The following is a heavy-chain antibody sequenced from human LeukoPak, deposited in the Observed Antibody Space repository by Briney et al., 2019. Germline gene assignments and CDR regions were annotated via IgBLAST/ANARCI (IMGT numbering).Heavy chain of an antibody. J-gene: IGHJ5*02. D-gene: IGHD6-13*01. V-gene: IGHV3-23*01. CDR2: ISGSGGNT. Sequence: PGGSLRLSCAASGFTFSTYAMSWVRQAPGKGLEWVSGISGSGGNTYYADSVKGRFTISRDNSKNTLYLQMNSLRTEDTALYYCAKCVYSNIYYWFDPWGQGTLVSVSS. CDR3: AKCVYSNIYYWFDP. CDR1: GFTFSTYA.